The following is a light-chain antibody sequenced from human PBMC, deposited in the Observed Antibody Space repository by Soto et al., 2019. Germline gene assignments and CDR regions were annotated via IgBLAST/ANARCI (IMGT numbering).Light chain of an antibody. Sequence: QSVLTQPPSVSAAPGQKVTISCSGSGSNIGNYYVCWYQHLPGTAPKFLIYENDKRPSGIPDRFSGSKSGTSATLDITGLQTGDEADYYCAAWDGNLRAVVFGGGTKLTVL. CDR3: AAWDGNLRAVV. V-gene: IGLV1-51*02. CDR1: GSNIGNYY. J-gene: IGLJ2*01. CDR2: END.